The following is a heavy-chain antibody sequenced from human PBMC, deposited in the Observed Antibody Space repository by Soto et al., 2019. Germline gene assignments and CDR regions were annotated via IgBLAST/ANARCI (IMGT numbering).Heavy chain of an antibody. CDR3: ARSQGSSTSLEIYYYYYYGMDV. CDR1: GGTFSSYA. V-gene: IGHV1-69*01. J-gene: IGHJ6*02. CDR2: IIPISGTA. Sequence: QVQLVQSGAEVKKPGSSVKVSCTASGGTFSSYAISWVRQAPGQGLEWMGGIIPISGTANYAQKFQGRVTITADESTSTAYRELSSLTSEDTAVYYCARSQGSSTSLEIYYYYYYGMDVWGQGTTVTVSS. D-gene: IGHD2-2*01.